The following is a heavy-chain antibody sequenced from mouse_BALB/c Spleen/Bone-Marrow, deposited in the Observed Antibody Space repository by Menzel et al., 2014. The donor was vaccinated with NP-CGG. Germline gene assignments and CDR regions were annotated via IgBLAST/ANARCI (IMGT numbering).Heavy chain of an antibody. V-gene: IGHV1S126*01. CDR1: GYSFTSYW. CDR3: ARVGLRLPYYFDY. D-gene: IGHD1-2*01. J-gene: IGHJ2*01. CDR2: IDPSDSET. Sequence: QVQLQQSGPQVVRPGASVKISCKASGYSFTSYWMHWVKQRPGQGLEWIGMIDPSDSETRSNQKFKDKATLTVDKSSSTAYMQLSSPTSEDSAVYYCARVGLRLPYYFDYWGQGTTLTVSS.